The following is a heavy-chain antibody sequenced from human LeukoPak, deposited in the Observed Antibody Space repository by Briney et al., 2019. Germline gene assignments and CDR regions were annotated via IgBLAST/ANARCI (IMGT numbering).Heavy chain of an antibody. CDR3: AKGSYDSSGYYFH. CDR1: GFTFSTYV. J-gene: IGHJ4*02. D-gene: IGHD3-22*01. V-gene: IGHV3-23*01. CDR2: ISCSGGST. Sequence: GGTLRLSCVASGFTFSTYVVSWVRQAPGKGLEWVSAISCSGGSTYYADSGKGRFTISRDNSKNTLYLQMNSLRAEDTAVYYCAKGSYDSSGYYFHWGQGTVVTVSS.